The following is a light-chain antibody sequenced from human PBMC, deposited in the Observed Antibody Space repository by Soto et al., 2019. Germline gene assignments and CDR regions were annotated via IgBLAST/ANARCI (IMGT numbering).Light chain of an antibody. CDR2: AGS. CDR1: QTIHIY. CDR3: QQFYTTPS. V-gene: IGKV1-39*01. Sequence: DIQMTQSPSSLSASVGDRVTITCRASQTIHIYINWYQQKPGKAPKLLIYAGSTLQSGVPSRFSGGGSGTDFTLTISSLQPEDFATYYCQQFYTTPSFGPGTKVDTK. J-gene: IGKJ3*01.